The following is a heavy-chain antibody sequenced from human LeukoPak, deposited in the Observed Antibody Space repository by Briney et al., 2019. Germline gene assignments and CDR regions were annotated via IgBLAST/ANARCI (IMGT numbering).Heavy chain of an antibody. V-gene: IGHV3-23*01. J-gene: IGHJ3*02. D-gene: IGHD3-10*01. CDR3: ARRGGSGSPQGAFDI. Sequence: PGGSLRLSFAASGFPFHRYWRRWVRQAPGKGLEWVSSVSVSGGSTYYADSVRGRFTISRDNSKNTLYLQMNSLRAEDTAVYYCARRGGSGSPQGAFDIWGQGTVVTVSS. CDR1: GFPFHRYW. CDR2: VSVSGGST.